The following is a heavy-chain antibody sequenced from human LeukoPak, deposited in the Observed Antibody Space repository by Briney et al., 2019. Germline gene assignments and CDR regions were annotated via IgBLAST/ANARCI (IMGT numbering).Heavy chain of an antibody. CDR1: GFTFSRYS. CDR2: ISSSSSYI. CDR3: ARGEVEMATILDY. V-gene: IGHV3-21*01. J-gene: IGHJ4*02. D-gene: IGHD5-24*01. Sequence: GGSLRLSCAASGFTFSRYSMNWVREAPGKGLEWVSSISSSSSYIYYADSVKGRFTISRDNAKNSLYLQMNSLRAEDTAVYYCARGEVEMATILDYWGQGTLVTVSS.